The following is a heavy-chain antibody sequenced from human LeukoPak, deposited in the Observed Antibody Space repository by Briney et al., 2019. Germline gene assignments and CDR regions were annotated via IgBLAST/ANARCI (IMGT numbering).Heavy chain of an antibody. J-gene: IGHJ4*02. CDR1: RLTFRDAW. CDR3: TKDVPFTGGGTIVY. V-gene: IGHV3-15*01. D-gene: IGHD3-16*01. CDR2: IKSKVNGGTS. Sequence: GGSLRLSCVASRLTFRDAWMTWVRQAPGKGPEWVGHIKSKVNGGTSDYAAPVKGRFTISRDDSRNTLYLQMDSLKTDDTAVYYCTKDVPFTGGGTIVYWGQGTPVTASS.